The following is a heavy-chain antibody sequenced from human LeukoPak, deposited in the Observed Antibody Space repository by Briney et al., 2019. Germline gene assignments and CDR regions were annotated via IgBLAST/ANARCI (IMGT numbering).Heavy chain of an antibody. CDR1: GFTFSSYE. D-gene: IGHD3-10*02. V-gene: IGHV3-48*03. CDR3: AELGITMIGGV. Sequence: GGSLRHACAASGFTFSSYEMNWVRQAPGKGLEWVSYISSSGSTIYYADSVKGRFTISRDNAKNSLYLQMNSLRAEDTAVYYCAELGITMIGGVWGKGTTVTISS. J-gene: IGHJ6*04. CDR2: ISSSGSTI.